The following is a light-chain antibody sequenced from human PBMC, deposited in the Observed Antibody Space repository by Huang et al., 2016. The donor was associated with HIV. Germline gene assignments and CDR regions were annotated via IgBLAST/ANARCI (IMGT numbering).Light chain of an antibody. J-gene: IGKJ4*01. Sequence: EIVLTPSPATLSLSPGERATLSCGASQSLSSSYLAWYQQKPGLAPMLLIYDSSNRATGLPDRFSGSGSGTDFTLTICRLEPEDFAVYYCQQYGSSPLTFGGGTKVEIK. CDR1: QSLSSSY. CDR2: DSS. V-gene: IGKV3D-20*01. CDR3: QQYGSSPLT.